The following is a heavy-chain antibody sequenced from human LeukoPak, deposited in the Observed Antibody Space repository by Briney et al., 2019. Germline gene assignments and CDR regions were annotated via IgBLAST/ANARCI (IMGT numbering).Heavy chain of an antibody. D-gene: IGHD6-13*01. CDR3: ARDQAVGAAAGMFDY. CDR1: GFTFSSYG. V-gene: IGHV3-33*01. J-gene: IGHJ4*02. CDR2: IWYDGSNK. Sequence: GGSLRLSCAASGFTFSSYGMHWVRQAPGKGLEWVAVIWYDGSNKYYADSVKGRFTISRDNSKNTLYLQMNSLRAEDTAVYYCARDQAVGAAAGMFDYWGQGTLVTVPS.